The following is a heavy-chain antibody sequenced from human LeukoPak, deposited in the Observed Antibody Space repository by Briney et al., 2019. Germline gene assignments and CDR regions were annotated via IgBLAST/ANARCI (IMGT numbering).Heavy chain of an antibody. V-gene: IGHV1-46*01. CDR1: GYTFTSYY. CDR2: INPSGGST. CDR3: ARVAPFGMDV. J-gene: IGHJ6*02. Sequence: AAVKVSCQASGYTFTSYYMHWVRQAPGQGLEWMGIINPSGGSTSYAQKFQGRVTMTRDTSTRTVYMGLSILRSEDTAVYYCARVAPFGMDVWGQGTTVTVSS.